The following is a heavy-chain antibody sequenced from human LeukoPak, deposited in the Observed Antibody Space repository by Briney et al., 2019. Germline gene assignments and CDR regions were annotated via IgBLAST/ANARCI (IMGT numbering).Heavy chain of an antibody. V-gene: IGHV4-34*01. J-gene: IGHJ1*01. CDR1: GGSFSGYY. D-gene: IGHD6-6*01. Sequence: SETLSLTCAVYGGSFSGYYWSWIRQPPGKGLEWIGEINHSGSTNYNPSLKSRVTISVDTPKNQFSLKLSSVTAADTAVYYCARGRDRLRYSSSSSEYLQHWGQGTLVTVSS. CDR3: ARGRDRLRYSSSSSEYLQH. CDR2: INHSGST.